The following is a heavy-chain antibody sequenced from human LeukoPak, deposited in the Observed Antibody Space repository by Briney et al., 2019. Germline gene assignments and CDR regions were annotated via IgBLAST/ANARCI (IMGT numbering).Heavy chain of an antibody. CDR3: ARGFGYGFDN. D-gene: IGHD5-18*01. Sequence: GGSLRLSCAASGFTFSSYEMNWVRQAPGKGLEWVSYISSSGTTMYYADSMKGRLTISRNNAKNSLDLQVDSLRAEDAAVYYCARGFGYGFDNWGQGTLVTVSS. V-gene: IGHV3-48*03. J-gene: IGHJ4*02. CDR1: GFTFSSYE. CDR2: ISSSGTTM.